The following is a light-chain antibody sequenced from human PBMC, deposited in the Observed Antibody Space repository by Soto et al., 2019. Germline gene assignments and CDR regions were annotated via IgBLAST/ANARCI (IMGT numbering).Light chain of an antibody. J-gene: IGLJ2*01. CDR2: YDT. CDR3: QVWDSSSDHVV. V-gene: IGLV3-21*04. Sequence: YELTQSPSVSVAPGKTARITCGGNNIGSKSVHWYQQRPGQAPVVVVYYDTDRPAGIPERFSGSNSGNTATLTISRVEAGDEADYYCQVWDSSSDHVVFGGGTKLTVL. CDR1: NIGSKS.